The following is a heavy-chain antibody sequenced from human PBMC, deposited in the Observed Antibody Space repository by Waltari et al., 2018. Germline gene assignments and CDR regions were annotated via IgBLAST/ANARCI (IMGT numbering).Heavy chain of an antibody. J-gene: IGHJ4*02. D-gene: IGHD3-3*01. Sequence: EVQLLESGGGLVQPGGSLRLSCAVSGFTFSSYAMSWVRQAPGKGLEWVSAISGSGGSTYYADSVKGRFTISRDNSKNTLYLQMNSLRAEDTAVYYCAKDRARFWSGYTPVDYWGQGTLVTVSS. V-gene: IGHV3-23*01. CDR2: ISGSGGST. CDR1: GFTFSSYA. CDR3: AKDRARFWSGYTPVDY.